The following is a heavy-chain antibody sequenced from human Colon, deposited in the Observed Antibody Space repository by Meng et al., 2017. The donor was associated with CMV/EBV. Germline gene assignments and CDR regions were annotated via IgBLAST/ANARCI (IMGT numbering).Heavy chain of an antibody. CDR1: GFTFSNYN. Sequence: EVILVESGGXLVKPGGSLXLSCAASGFTFSNYNINWVRQAPGKGLEWVASISSSSGYIYYADSLKGRFTISRDNAKNSAFLQVNSLRAEDTAVYYCSAQETPMIDYWGQGTLVTVSS. J-gene: IGHJ4*02. CDR3: SAQETPMIDY. CDR2: ISSSSGYI. V-gene: IGHV3-21*01. D-gene: IGHD5-18*01.